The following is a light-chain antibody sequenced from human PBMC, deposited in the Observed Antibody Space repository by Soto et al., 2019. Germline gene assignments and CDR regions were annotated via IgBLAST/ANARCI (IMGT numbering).Light chain of an antibody. CDR1: QDISNY. CDR2: DAS. J-gene: IGKJ2*01. CDR3: QADDNLPKYT. Sequence: DIQMTQSPSSLSASVGDRVTITCQASQDISNYLNWYQQKPGKAPKLLIYDASNLETGVPSRFRGSGSWTDFTSSISSLQPEGSGIYYGQADDNLPKYTFGQGTKLEGK. V-gene: IGKV1-33*01.